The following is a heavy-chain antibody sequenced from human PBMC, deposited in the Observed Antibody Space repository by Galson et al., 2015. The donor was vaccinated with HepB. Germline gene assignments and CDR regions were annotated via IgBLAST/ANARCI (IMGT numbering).Heavy chain of an antibody. CDR2: ISYDGSNK. Sequence: SLRLSCAASGFTFSSYDMHWVRQAPGKGLEWVAVISYDGSNKYYADSVKGRFTISRDNSKNTLYLQMNSLRAEDTAVYYCAGEGDSSGYWDWYFDLWGRGTLVTVSS. CDR3: AGEGDSSGYWDWYFDL. D-gene: IGHD3-22*01. CDR1: GFTFSSYD. J-gene: IGHJ2*01. V-gene: IGHV3-30*04.